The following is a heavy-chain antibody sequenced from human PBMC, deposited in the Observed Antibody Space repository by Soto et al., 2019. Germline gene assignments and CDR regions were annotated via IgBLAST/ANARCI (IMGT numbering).Heavy chain of an antibody. D-gene: IGHD3-10*01. CDR1: GLTFSSYG. Sequence: PGGSLRLSCAASGLTFSSYGMHWVRQAPGKGLDWVALIWYDGSNKYYGDSVKGRFTISRDNSKNTLYLQMNSLRAEDTAVYYCARDYGSGMDCWGQGTPVTVSS. V-gene: IGHV3-33*01. CDR3: ARDYGSGMDC. CDR2: IWYDGSNK. J-gene: IGHJ4*02.